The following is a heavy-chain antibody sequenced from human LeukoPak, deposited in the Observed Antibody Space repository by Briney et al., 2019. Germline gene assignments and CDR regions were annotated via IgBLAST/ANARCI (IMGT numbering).Heavy chain of an antibody. CDR2: IIPSLGIA. V-gene: IGHV1-69*04. CDR3: ARDYYGSSGYYSLDY. J-gene: IGHJ4*02. Sequence: SVKVSCKASGGTFSSYAISWVRQAPGQGLEWMGRIIPSLGIANYAQKFQGRVTITADKSTSTAYMELSSLRSEDTAVYYCARDYYGSSGYYSLDYWGQGTLVTVSS. D-gene: IGHD3-22*01. CDR1: GGTFSSYA.